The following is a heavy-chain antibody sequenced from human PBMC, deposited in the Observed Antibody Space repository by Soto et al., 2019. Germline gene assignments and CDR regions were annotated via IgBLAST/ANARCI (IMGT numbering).Heavy chain of an antibody. Sequence: QVQLVESGGGVFQAGRSLRLSCAASGFNLRTYGIHWVRQAPGKGLEWVELISKDGSHSYYAHSVKGRFTTSRDNSQNKAFLQVNSLRADDTAVYFCARGTDYADLGNAEYFHPWGQGTLVTVSS. CDR2: ISKDGSHS. D-gene: IGHD4-17*01. J-gene: IGHJ1*01. V-gene: IGHV3-30*03. CDR3: ARGTDYADLGNAEYFHP. CDR1: GFNLRTYG.